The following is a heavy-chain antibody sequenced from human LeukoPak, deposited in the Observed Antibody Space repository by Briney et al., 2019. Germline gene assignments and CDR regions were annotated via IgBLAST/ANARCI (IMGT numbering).Heavy chain of an antibody. CDR1: GGTFSSYA. V-gene: IGHV1-69*13. J-gene: IGHJ5*02. CDR3: ARVNFRETNWFDP. Sequence: GASVRVSCKASGGTFSSYAISWVRQAPGQGLEWMGGIIPIFGTANYAQKFQGRVTITADESTSTAYMELSSLRSEDTAVYYCARVNFRETNWFDPWGQGTLVTVSS. CDR2: IIPIFGTA. D-gene: IGHD2/OR15-2a*01.